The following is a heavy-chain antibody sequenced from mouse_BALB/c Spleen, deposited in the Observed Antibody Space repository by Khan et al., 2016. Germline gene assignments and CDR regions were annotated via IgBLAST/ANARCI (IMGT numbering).Heavy chain of an antibody. V-gene: IGHV4-1*02. CDR1: GFDFSRYW. D-gene: IGHD1-2*01. Sequence: EVKLLESGGGLVQPGGSLKLSCAASGFDFSRYWMSWVRQAPGKGLEWIGEINPDSSTINYTPSLKDKFIISRDNAKNTLYLQMSKVRSEDTALXFCARLHDYGYMNYWGQGTTLTVSS. CDR2: INPDSSTI. J-gene: IGHJ2*01. CDR3: ARLHDYGYMNY.